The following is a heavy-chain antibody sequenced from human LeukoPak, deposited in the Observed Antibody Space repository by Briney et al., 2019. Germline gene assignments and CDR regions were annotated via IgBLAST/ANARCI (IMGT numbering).Heavy chain of an antibody. V-gene: IGHV1-2*02. CDR1: GYTFTDYY. D-gene: IGHD4-17*01. Sequence: ASVKVSCKASGYTFTDYYLHWVRQAPGQGLEWMGWINPNTGGTNYAQKFQGRVTMTRDTSINTAYMELSRLRSDDTAVYYCAREDDGDYDRYYFEYWGQGTLVTVSS. CDR2: INPNTGGT. CDR3: AREDDGDYDRYYFEY. J-gene: IGHJ4*02.